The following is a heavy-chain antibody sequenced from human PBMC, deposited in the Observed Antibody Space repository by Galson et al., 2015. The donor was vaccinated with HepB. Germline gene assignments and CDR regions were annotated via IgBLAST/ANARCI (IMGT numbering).Heavy chain of an antibody. CDR2: ISDAGINK. CDR1: RLPLSDYP. CDR3: VIGGRGTGGRFLYYFDF. Sequence: SLRLSCAASRLPLSDYPMHWVRLAPGTGLAWVAPISDAGINKQYADSVKGRFTISRDTSQDTLDLQMNSLRIGDTAVYYCVIGGRGTGGRFLYYFDFWGQGTLVTVSS. D-gene: IGHD7-27*01. V-gene: IGHV3-30-3*01. J-gene: IGHJ4*02.